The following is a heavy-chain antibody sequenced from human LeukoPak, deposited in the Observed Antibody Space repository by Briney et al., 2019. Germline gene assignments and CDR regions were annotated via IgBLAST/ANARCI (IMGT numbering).Heavy chain of an antibody. CDR1: GFTFSSYW. CDR3: ARERSGSSYYFDY. J-gene: IGHJ4*02. Sequence: GGSLRLXCAASGFTFSSYWMSWVRQAPGKGLEWVANIKQDGSEKYYVDSMKGRFTISGDNAKNSLYLQMNSLRAEDTAVYYCARERSGSSYYFDYWGQGTLVTVSS. CDR2: IKQDGSEK. D-gene: IGHD1-26*01. V-gene: IGHV3-7*01.